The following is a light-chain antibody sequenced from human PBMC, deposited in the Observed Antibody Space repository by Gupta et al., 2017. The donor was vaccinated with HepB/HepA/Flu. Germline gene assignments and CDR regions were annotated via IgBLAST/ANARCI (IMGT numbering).Light chain of an antibody. Sequence: VGDRVTIICRASQSISSWLAWYQQKPGKAPKLLIYKASSLESGVPSRFSGSGSGTEFTLTISSLQPDDFATYYCQQYNSYPVTFGQGTKVEIK. J-gene: IGKJ1*01. CDR2: KAS. CDR1: QSISSW. V-gene: IGKV1-5*03. CDR3: QQYNSYPVT.